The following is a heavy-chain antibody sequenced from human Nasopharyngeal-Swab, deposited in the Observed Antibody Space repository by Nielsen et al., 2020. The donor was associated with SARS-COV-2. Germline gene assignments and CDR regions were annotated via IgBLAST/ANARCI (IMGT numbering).Heavy chain of an antibody. CDR1: GGTINRGGPY. D-gene: IGHD3-10*01. CDR3: ARGATSGEYYFFYMDV. Sequence: SETVSMTCTVSGGTINRGGPYWRWIRQPPGKGLQWIGHIFHTGSTYFNPSLKSRVTISLDRSKNQFSLILTSVTAADTAVYYFARGATSGEYYFFYMDVWGKGTTVTVSS. V-gene: IGHV4-30-2*01. CDR2: IFHTGST. J-gene: IGHJ6*03.